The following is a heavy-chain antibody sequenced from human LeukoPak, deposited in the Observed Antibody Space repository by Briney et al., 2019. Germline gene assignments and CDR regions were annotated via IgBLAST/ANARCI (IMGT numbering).Heavy chain of an antibody. CDR3: ARASGYDWGSYYYYYGMDV. Sequence: GRSLRLSCAASGFTFSSYWMSWVRQAPGKGLEWVANIKQDGSEKYYVDSVKGRFTISRDNAKNSLYLQMNSLRAEDTAVYYCARASGYDWGSYYYYYGMDVWGKGTTVTVSS. D-gene: IGHD5-12*01. V-gene: IGHV3-7*01. J-gene: IGHJ6*04. CDR2: IKQDGSEK. CDR1: GFTFSSYW.